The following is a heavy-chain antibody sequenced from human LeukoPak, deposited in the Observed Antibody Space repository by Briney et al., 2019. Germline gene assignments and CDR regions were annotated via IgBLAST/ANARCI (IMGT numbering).Heavy chain of an antibody. V-gene: IGHV3-23*01. CDR3: AKGPAPRTFLRHPSRTKGYFDY. CDR1: GFTFSSYA. CDR2: ISGSGGST. Sequence: GGSLRLSCAASGFTFSSYAMSWVRQAPGKGLEWVSAISGSGGSTYYADSVKGRFTISRDNSKNTLYLQMNSLRAEDTAVYYCAKGPAPRTFLRHPSRTKGYFDYWGQGTLVTVSS. J-gene: IGHJ4*02. D-gene: IGHD2/OR15-2a*01.